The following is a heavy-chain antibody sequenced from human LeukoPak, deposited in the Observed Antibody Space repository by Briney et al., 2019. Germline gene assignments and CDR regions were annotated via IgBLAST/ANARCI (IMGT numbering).Heavy chain of an antibody. D-gene: IGHD3-3*01. V-gene: IGHV4-34*01. CDR2: INHSGST. Sequence: SETLSLTCAVYGGSFSGYYWSWIRQPPGKGLEWIGEINHSGSTNYNPSLKSRVTISVDTSKNQISLKLSSVTAADTAVYYCARDDFWSGYPDVWGKGTTVTVSS. CDR3: ARDDFWSGYPDV. J-gene: IGHJ6*04. CDR1: GGSFSGYY.